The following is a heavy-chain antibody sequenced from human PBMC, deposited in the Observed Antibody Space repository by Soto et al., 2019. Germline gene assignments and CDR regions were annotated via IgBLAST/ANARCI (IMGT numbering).Heavy chain of an antibody. D-gene: IGHD6-19*01. Sequence: QVPLVESGGGVVQPGRSLRVSCAASGFTFSIYDMHWVRQAPGRGLEWVEVISYDGPKTYYAESVKGRFAISRYNSKNTGYVQTNSLRDEDTDVYSFAKVRGSRRQWLIDPFDYWGQGTWVTVSP. CDR1: GFTFSIYD. J-gene: IGHJ4*02. V-gene: IGHV3-30*18. CDR3: AKVRGSRRQWLIDPFDY. CDR2: ISYDGPKT.